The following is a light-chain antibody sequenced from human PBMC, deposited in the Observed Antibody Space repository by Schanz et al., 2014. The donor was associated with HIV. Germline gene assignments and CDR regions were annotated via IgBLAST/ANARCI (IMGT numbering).Light chain of an antibody. CDR3: SSSSTNTCV. V-gene: IGLV2-14*03. CDR1: SSDVGGYDY. Sequence: QSALTQPASVSGSPGQSITISCTGTSSDVGGYDYVSWYQHHPGKAPKLMIFYVANRPSGVSNRFSGSKSGNTASLTISGLQAEDEAEYYCSSSSTNTCVFGGGTKLTVL. J-gene: IGLJ3*02. CDR2: YVA.